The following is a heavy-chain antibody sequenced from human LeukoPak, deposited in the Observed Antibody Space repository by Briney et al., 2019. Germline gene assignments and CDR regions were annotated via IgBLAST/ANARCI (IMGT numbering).Heavy chain of an antibody. D-gene: IGHD2-2*01. V-gene: IGHV5-51*01. CDR1: GYSFTSYW. CDR2: IYPGDSDT. J-gene: IGHJ5*02. CDR3: ARLVPIVVVPAADNWFDP. Sequence: GGSLRLSCKGSGYSFTSYWIGWVRQMPGKGLEWVGIIYPGDSDTRYSPSFQGQVTISADKSISTAYLQWSSLKASDTAMYYCARLVPIVVVPAADNWFDPWGQGTLVTVSS.